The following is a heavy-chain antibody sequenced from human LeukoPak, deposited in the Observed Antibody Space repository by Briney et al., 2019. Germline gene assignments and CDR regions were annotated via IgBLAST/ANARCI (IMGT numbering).Heavy chain of an antibody. CDR1: GFTVSNNY. J-gene: IGHJ6*02. D-gene: IGHD3-10*01. CDR3: ARGSGSYYIDYYYGMDV. CDR2: IYSGGST. V-gene: IGHV3-53*01. Sequence: PGGSLRLSCAASGFTVSNNYMSWVRQAPEKGLEWVSVIYSGGSTYYADSVKGRFTISRDNSKNTPHLQMNSLRAEDTAVYYCARGSGSYYIDYYYGMDVWGQGTTVTVSS.